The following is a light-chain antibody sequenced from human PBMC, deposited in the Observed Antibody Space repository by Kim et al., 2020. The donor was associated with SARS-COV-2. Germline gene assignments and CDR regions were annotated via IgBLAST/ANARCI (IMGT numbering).Light chain of an antibody. CDR2: AAS. Sequence: AAEGDRVTMTCRASQGIRSHLAWYQHNPGKAPKLLIYAASTLQSGVPSRFSGSGSGTEFTLTISSLQPEDFATYFCQQYNFYPRTFGQGTKVEIK. V-gene: IGKV1-9*01. CDR3: QQYNFYPRT. J-gene: IGKJ1*01. CDR1: QGIRSH.